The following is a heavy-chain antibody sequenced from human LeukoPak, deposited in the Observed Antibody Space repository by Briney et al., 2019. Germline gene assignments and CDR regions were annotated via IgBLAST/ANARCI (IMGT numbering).Heavy chain of an antibody. CDR3: ARDESDEGWFDP. D-gene: IGHD2-21*02. CDR2: IWYDGSNK. CDR1: GFTFSSYG. V-gene: IGHV3-33*01. Sequence: GGSLRLSRAASGFTFSSYGMHWVRQAPGKGLEWVAVIWYDGSNKYYADSVKGRFTISRDNSKNTLYLQMNSLRAEDTAVYYCARDESDEGWFDPWGQGTLVTVSS. J-gene: IGHJ5*02.